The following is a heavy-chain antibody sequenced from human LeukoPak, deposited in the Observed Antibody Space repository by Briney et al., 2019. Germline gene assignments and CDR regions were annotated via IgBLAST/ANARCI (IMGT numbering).Heavy chain of an antibody. Sequence: SETLSLTCTVSGDSISSYYWSWIRQPPGKGLEWIGEINHSGSTNYNPSLKSRVTISVDTSKNQFSLKLSSVTAADTAVYYCARSLRAVLLWFGEFDYWGQGTLVTVSS. CDR1: GDSISSYY. CDR3: ARSLRAVLLWFGEFDY. D-gene: IGHD3-10*01. J-gene: IGHJ4*02. V-gene: IGHV4-34*01. CDR2: INHSGST.